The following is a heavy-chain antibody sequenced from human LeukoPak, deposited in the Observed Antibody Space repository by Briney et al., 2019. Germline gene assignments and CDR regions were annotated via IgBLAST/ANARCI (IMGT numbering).Heavy chain of an antibody. Sequence: GGSLRLSCAASGFTFSSYAMSWVRQAPGKGLEWVSVIGSDGGDIRYADSVKGRFTISRDNSKNTLYLQMNHLRAEDTAIYYCTKYVVIVPAGTRAFDYWGQGALVTVSS. V-gene: IGHV3-23*01. CDR2: IGSDGGDI. J-gene: IGHJ4*02. CDR3: TKYVVIVPAGTRAFDY. D-gene: IGHD2-2*01. CDR1: GFTFSSYA.